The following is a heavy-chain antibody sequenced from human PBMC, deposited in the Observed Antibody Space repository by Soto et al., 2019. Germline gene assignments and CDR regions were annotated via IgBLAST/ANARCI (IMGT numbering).Heavy chain of an antibody. D-gene: IGHD3-10*01. CDR3: ASSWRLLWFFRY. Sequence: QVHLVQSGAEVKKPGASVRVSCKTSGFPFTNYAIHWVRQAPGQRPEWMGWIDGGNGDTKYPLRFQDRITITSDTSARKAYMQLRSLRSEDTAVYFCASSWRLLWFFRYWGQGTLVTVSS. J-gene: IGHJ4*02. CDR1: GFPFTNYA. CDR2: IDGGNGDT. V-gene: IGHV1-3*01.